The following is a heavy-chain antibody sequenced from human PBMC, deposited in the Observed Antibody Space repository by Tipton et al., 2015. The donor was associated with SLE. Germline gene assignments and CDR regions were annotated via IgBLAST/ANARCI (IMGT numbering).Heavy chain of an antibody. CDR1: GYTFTSYA. Sequence: QLVQSGAEVKKPGASVKVSCKASGYTFTSYAFSWVRQAPGQGLEWMGWISAYNGNTNYAQKLQGRVTMTTDTSTSTAYMELRSLRSDDTAVYYCARDQRGGPTSSGYGYWGQGTLVTVSS. J-gene: IGHJ4*02. D-gene: IGHD6-13*01. CDR3: ARDQRGGPTSSGYGY. CDR2: ISAYNGNT. V-gene: IGHV1-18*01.